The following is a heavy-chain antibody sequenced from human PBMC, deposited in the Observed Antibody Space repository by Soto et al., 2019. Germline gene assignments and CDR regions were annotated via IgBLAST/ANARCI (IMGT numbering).Heavy chain of an antibody. CDR3: ARGSIADRPQDYYGMDV. CDR1: GGTFSSYA. D-gene: IGHD6-6*01. CDR2: IIPIFGTA. Sequence: ASVKVSCKASGGTFSSYAISWVRQAPGQGLEWMGGIIPIFGTANYAQKFQGRVTITADESTSTAYMELSSLRSEDTAVYYCARGSIADRPQDYYGMDVWGQGTTVTVSS. J-gene: IGHJ6*02. V-gene: IGHV1-69*13.